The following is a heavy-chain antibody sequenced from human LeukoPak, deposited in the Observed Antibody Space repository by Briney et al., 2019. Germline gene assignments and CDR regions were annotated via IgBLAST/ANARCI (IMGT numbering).Heavy chain of an antibody. CDR2: INHSGST. Sequence: SETLSLTCAVYGGSFSGYYWSWIRQPPGKGLEWIGEINHSGSTNYNPSLKSRVTISVDTSKNQFSLKLSSVTAADTAVYYCARATSSGTAPIDYWGQGTLVNVSS. CDR3: ARATSSGTAPIDY. D-gene: IGHD3-10*01. V-gene: IGHV4-34*01. CDR1: GGSFSGYY. J-gene: IGHJ4*02.